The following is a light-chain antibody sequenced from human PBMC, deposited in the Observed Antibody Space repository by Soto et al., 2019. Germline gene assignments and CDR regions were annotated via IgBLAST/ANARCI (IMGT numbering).Light chain of an antibody. J-gene: IGKJ3*01. CDR1: QSVSSTY. CDR2: GAS. Sequence: EIVLTQSPGTLSLSPGERATLSCRASQSVSSTYLAWYQQKPGQAPRLLIYGASNRAAGCQGRFSGSGSGTDFTLAISRLEPEYFAEYYCQHAGSSPVTFGPGTKVDIK. V-gene: IGKV3-20*01. CDR3: QHAGSSPVT.